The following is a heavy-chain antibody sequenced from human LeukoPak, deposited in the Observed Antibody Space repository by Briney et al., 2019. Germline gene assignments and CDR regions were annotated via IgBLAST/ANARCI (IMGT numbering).Heavy chain of an antibody. CDR3: ARLAKSHFNLGHYYYYMDV. D-gene: IGHD3/OR15-3a*01. CDR1: GGSISSYY. J-gene: IGHJ6*03. V-gene: IGHV4-59*01. CDR2: IYYSGST. Sequence: PSETLSLTCTVSGGSISSYYWSWIRQPPGKGLEWIGYIYYSGSTNYNPSLKSRVTISVDTSKNQFSLKLSSVTAADTAVYYCARLAKSHFNLGHYYYYMDVWGKGTTVTVSS.